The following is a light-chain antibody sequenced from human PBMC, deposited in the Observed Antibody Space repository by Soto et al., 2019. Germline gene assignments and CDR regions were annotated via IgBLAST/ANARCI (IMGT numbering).Light chain of an antibody. J-gene: IGKJ4*01. CDR1: QSVSSY. CDR2: DAS. CDR3: QQRSNWPSALT. Sequence: EIVLTQSPATLSLSPGERATLSCRASQSVSSYLAWYQQKPGQAPRLLIYDASNRATGIPARLSGSGSGTDFTLTISSLEPEDFAVYYCQQRSNWPSALTFGGGTKVEIK. V-gene: IGKV3-11*01.